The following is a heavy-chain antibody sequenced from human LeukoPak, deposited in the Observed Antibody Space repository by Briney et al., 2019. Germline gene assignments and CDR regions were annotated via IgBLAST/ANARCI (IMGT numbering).Heavy chain of an antibody. V-gene: IGHV4-59*01. J-gene: IGHJ4*02. CDR3: ARRRNCGGDCYSLDY. CDR2: IYYSGSA. Sequence: SETLSLTCTVSGGSISSYYWSWIRQPPGKGLGWIGFIYYSGSASYNPSLKSRVTISVDTSKNQFSLRLSSVTAADTAVYYCARRRNCGGDCYSLDYWGQGTLVTVSS. CDR1: GGSISSYY. D-gene: IGHD2-21*02.